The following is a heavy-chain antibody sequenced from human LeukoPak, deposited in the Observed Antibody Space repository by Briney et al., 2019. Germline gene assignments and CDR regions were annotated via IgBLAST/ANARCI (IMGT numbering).Heavy chain of an antibody. Sequence: PGRSLRLSCKASKFTFSNYGMQWVRQAPGKGLEWVAVISSDGGTKYYADSVKGRFTLSRDNSRNTLDLQMNSLGPEDTAVYYCAKEYDSGGYGAYFDYWGQGTLVTVSS. D-gene: IGHD3-10*01. CDR2: ISSDGGTK. CDR3: AKEYDSGGYGAYFDY. V-gene: IGHV3-30*18. CDR1: KFTFSNYG. J-gene: IGHJ4*02.